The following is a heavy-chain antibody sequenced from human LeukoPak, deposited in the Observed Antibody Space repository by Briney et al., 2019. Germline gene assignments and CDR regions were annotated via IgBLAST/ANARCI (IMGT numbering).Heavy chain of an antibody. J-gene: IGHJ4*02. CDR2: IYSGGST. CDR3: AKGIDVQQHLVPFDY. CDR1: GFSVSTNY. V-gene: IGHV3-53*01. Sequence: GGSLRLSCAASGFSVSTNYMSWVRQAPGKGLEWVSIIYSGGSTDYADSVKGRFTISRDNSKNTLSLQMNSLRAEDTALYYCAKGIDVQQHLVPFDYWGQGTLVTVSS. D-gene: IGHD6-13*01.